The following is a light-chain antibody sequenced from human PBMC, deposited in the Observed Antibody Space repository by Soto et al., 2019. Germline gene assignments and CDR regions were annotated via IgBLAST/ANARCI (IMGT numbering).Light chain of an antibody. CDR2: AAS. Sequence: IQMTQSPSSLSVSVGDRVTITCRASETTDSYLNWYQQKPGKAPKLLIRAASRLESGVPARFSGSGSGTDFTLTISSLQPEDVATYYCQQSYNTPFTFGPGTKVDV. V-gene: IGKV1-39*01. J-gene: IGKJ3*01. CDR3: QQSYNTPFT. CDR1: ETTDSY.